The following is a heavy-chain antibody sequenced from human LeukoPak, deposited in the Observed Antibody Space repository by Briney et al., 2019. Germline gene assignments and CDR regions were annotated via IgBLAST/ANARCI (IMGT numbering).Heavy chain of an antibody. V-gene: IGHV4-34*01. CDR2: INHSGST. CDR3: ARGYYGSGSHCCHMDV. D-gene: IGHD3-10*01. CDR1: VGSFSGYY. Sequence: SETLPLTCAVYVGSFSGYYWSWIRQPPGKGLEWIGEINHSGSTNYNSSLKSRVTISVDTSKNQFSLKLSSVTAADTAVYYCARGYYGSGSHCCHMDVWGKGTTVTVS. J-gene: IGHJ6*03.